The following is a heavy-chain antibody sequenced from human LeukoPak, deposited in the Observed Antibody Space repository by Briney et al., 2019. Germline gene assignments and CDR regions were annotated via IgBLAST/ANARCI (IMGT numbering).Heavy chain of an antibody. CDR3: ARIGVVVLLDY. Sequence: GGSLRLSCAASGFTFSDYYITWIRQAPGKGLEWLSYISSSGRTIHYADSVKGRFTISRDNAKNSLYLQMNSLRAEDTAVYYCARIGVVVLLDYWGQGTLVTVSS. CDR1: GFTFSDYY. J-gene: IGHJ4*02. CDR2: ISSSGRTI. V-gene: IGHV3-11*04. D-gene: IGHD2-15*01.